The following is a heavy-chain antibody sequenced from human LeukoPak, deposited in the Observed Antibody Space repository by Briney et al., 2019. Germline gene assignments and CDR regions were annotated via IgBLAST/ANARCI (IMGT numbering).Heavy chain of an antibody. D-gene: IGHD3-10*01. CDR3: ARGLVRGGENIYYYYGMDV. CDR1: GGSISSYY. V-gene: IGHV4-4*07. Sequence: PSETLSLTCTVSGGSISSYYWSWIRQPAGKGLEWIGRIYTSGSTNYNPSLKSRVTMSVDTSKNQFSLKLSSVTAADTAVYYCARGLVRGGENIYYYYGMDVCGQGTTVTVSS. J-gene: IGHJ6*02. CDR2: IYTSGST.